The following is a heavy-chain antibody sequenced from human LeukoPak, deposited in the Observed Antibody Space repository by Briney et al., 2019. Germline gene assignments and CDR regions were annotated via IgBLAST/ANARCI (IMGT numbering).Heavy chain of an antibody. V-gene: IGHV3-21*01. J-gene: IGHJ4*02. Sequence: GESLRLSCVASGFSFRRYSMNWVRQAPGKGLEWVAYISYSSSFIYYADSVKGRFIITRDNAENSLYLQMNSLRAEDTAVYYCARDQGTYTEYDVDYWGQGTLVTVSS. CDR2: ISYSSSFI. D-gene: IGHD3-3*01. CDR3: ARDQGTYTEYDVDY. CDR1: GFSFRRYS.